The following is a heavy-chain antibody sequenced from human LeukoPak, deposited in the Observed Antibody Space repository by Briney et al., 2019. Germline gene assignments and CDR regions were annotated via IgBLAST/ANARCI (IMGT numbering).Heavy chain of an antibody. V-gene: IGHV3-21*04. Sequence: GGSLRLSCAASGFTFSSYSMNWVRQAPGKGLEWVSSISSSSSYIYYADSVKGRFTISRDNAKNSLYLQMNSLRAEDTALYYCARAASGYYDAFDIWGQGTMVTVSS. CDR1: GFTFSSYS. CDR2: ISSSSSYI. CDR3: ARAASGYYDAFDI. D-gene: IGHD3-22*01. J-gene: IGHJ3*02.